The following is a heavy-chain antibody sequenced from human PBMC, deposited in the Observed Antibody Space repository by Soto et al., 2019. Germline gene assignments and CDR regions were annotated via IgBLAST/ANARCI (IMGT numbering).Heavy chain of an antibody. D-gene: IGHD2-15*01. V-gene: IGHV3-7*01. J-gene: IGHJ2*01. CDR2: IKQDGSEK. CDR3: ARESYCSGGSCDPFDL. Sequence: GGSLRLSCAASRFTFSSYWMSWVRQAPGKGLEWVANIKQDGSEKYYVDSVKGRFTISRDNAKNSLYLQMNSLRAEDTAVYYCARESYCSGGSCDPFDLWGRGTLVTVSS. CDR1: RFTFSSYW.